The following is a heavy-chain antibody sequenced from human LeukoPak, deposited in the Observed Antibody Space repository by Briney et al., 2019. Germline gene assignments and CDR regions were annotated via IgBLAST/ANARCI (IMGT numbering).Heavy chain of an antibody. Sequence: APVKVSCTASGYTFTGYYMHWVRQAPGQGLEWMGWINPNNGGTNYAQKFQGWVTMTRDTSISTAYMEVRRLKSDDTAVYYCARDRHSGNYYLDSWGQGTLVTVSS. CDR3: ARDRHSGNYYLDS. D-gene: IGHD1-26*01. V-gene: IGHV1-2*04. CDR1: GYTFTGYY. J-gene: IGHJ4*02. CDR2: INPNNGGT.